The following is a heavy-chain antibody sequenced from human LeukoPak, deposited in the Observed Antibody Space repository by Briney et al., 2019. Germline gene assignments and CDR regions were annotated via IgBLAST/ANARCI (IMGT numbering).Heavy chain of an antibody. D-gene: IGHD3-10*01. Sequence: GGSLRLSCAASGFTFDDYALHWVRQAPGKGLEWVSGISWNSGSIAYADSVKGRFTISRDNAKNSLYLQMNSLRAEDMAFYYCAKNRRRGYFGSGSNFDYWGQGTLVTVSS. CDR2: ISWNSGSI. CDR3: AKNRRRGYFGSGSNFDY. J-gene: IGHJ4*02. V-gene: IGHV3-9*03. CDR1: GFTFDDYA.